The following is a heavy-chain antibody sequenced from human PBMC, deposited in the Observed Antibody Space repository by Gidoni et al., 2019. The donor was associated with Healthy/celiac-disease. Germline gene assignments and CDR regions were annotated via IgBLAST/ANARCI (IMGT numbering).Heavy chain of an antibody. J-gene: IGHJ5*02. CDR3: ARDSVSSGWYSGWFDP. D-gene: IGHD6-19*01. V-gene: IGHV1-69*01. CDR1: GCTFISYA. Sequence: VQLVQSGAEVKKPGSSVQVSCNASGCTFISYAISWVRQAPGQALEWMGGIIPIFGTANYAQKFQGRVTITADESTSTAYMELRSLRSEDTAVYYCARDSVSSGWYSGWFDPWGQGTLVTVSS. CDR2: IIPIFGTA.